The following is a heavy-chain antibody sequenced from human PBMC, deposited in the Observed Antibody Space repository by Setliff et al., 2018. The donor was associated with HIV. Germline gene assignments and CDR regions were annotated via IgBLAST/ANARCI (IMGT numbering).Heavy chain of an antibody. V-gene: IGHV4-38-2*02. CDR3: AREQYHFVVDYYYYYGMDV. CDR2: IYYSGNT. J-gene: IGHJ6*02. D-gene: IGHD2-15*01. CDR1: GASISSGYY. Sequence: SETLSLTCSVSGASISSGYYWAWIRQPPGKGLEWIGSIYYSGNTYYNPSVKSRVTISVDTFNNQFSLQLKHVTAADTAIYYCAREQYHFVVDYYYYYGMDVWGQGNTVTVSS.